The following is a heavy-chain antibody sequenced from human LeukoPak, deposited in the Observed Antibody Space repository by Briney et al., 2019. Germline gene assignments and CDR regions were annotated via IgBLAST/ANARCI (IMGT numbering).Heavy chain of an antibody. CDR3: AKDLRRGIAAALAYYFDY. CDR2: IRYDGNNK. J-gene: IGHJ4*02. D-gene: IGHD6-13*01. V-gene: IGHV3-30*02. Sequence: GGSLRLSCAASGFTFSDYSMHWVRQAPGKGLNWVAFIRYDGNNKYYADSVKGRFTISRDNSKNTLYLQMNSLRAEDTAVYYCAKDLRRGIAAALAYYFDYWGQGTLVTVSS. CDR1: GFTFSDYS.